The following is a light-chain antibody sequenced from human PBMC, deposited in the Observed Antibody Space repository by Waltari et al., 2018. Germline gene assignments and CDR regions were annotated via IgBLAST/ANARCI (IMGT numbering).Light chain of an antibody. J-gene: IGLJ2*01. CDR2: EVS. CDR1: SSDVGGYNY. V-gene: IGLV2-8*01. CDR3: SSYAGSNNFVV. Sequence: QSALTQPPSASGSPGQSVTISCTGTSSDVGGYNYVSWYQQHPGRAPKLVIYEVSKRPPGVPDRFSGSKSGNTASLTVSGLQAEDEADFYCSSYAGSNNFVVFGGGTKLTVL.